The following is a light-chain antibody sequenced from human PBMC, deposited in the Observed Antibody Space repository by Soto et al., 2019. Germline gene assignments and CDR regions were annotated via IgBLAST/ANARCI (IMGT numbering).Light chain of an antibody. CDR2: DAF. J-gene: IGKJ2*01. CDR1: QRVSSY. Sequence: EIVLTQSPATLSLSPGEGVTLSCRASQRVSSYLAWYQQKPGQAPRLLIYDAFNRATGIPDRFSGSGSGTDFTLTISSLEPEDFAVYYCQQRSNWPPEFTFGQGTKLEI. CDR3: QQRSNWPPEFT. V-gene: IGKV3-11*01.